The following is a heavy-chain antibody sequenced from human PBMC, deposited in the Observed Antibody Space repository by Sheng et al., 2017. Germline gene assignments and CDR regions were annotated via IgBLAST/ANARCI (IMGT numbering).Heavy chain of an antibody. J-gene: IGHJ4*01. V-gene: IGHV3-7*01. Sequence: EVQLVESGGGLVQPGGSLRLSCAASVFTFSSYWLTWVRQAPGKGLEWVAIMNLDGSEKYYVDSVKGRFTISRDNAKSSLYLQMNSLRAEDTAVYYCASLWMSSGPAYWG. CDR2: MNLDGSEK. D-gene: IGHD3-10*01. CDR1: VFTFSSYW. CDR3: ASLWMSSGPAY.